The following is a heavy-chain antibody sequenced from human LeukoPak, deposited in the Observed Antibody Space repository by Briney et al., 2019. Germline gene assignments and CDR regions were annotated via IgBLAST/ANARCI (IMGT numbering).Heavy chain of an antibody. CDR2: ISWSSGSI. D-gene: IGHD5-12*01. CDR3: AKDAYSGYDFSVFDY. J-gene: IGHJ4*02. Sequence: GRSLRLSCAASGFTFDDYAMHWVRQAPGKGLEWVSGISWSSGSIGYADSVKGRFTISRDNAKNSLYLQMNSLRAEDTALYYCAKDAYSGYDFSVFDYWGQGTLVTVSS. V-gene: IGHV3-9*01. CDR1: GFTFDDYA.